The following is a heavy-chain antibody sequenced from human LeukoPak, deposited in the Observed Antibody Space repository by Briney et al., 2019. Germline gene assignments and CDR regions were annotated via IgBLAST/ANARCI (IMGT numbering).Heavy chain of an antibody. V-gene: IGHV3-23*01. Sequence: QLGGSLRLSCADSGFTFSTYAMSWVRQAPGKGLEWVSTISGSSGNAYYADSVKGRFTISRDNSKNTLYLQMNSLTAEDTAVYYCAKLVGGFPVDYWGRGTLVTVSS. J-gene: IGHJ4*02. CDR2: ISGSSGNA. CDR1: GFTFSTYA. CDR3: AKLVGGFPVDY. D-gene: IGHD1-26*01.